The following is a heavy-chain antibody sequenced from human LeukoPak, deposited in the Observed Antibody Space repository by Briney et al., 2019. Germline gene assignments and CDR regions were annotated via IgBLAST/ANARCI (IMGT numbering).Heavy chain of an antibody. CDR2: IYHSGST. D-gene: IGHD3-22*01. CDR3: ATASKESSGQLKYFVH. CDR1: GGSISSGNYF. J-gene: IGHJ4*02. V-gene: IGHV4-31*03. Sequence: SETLSLTCTVSGGSISSGNYFWSWIRQHPGKGLEWIGYIYHSGSTYYNPSLKSRVSISGDTSKNEFSLTLNSVTAADTAVYYCATASKESSGQLKYFVHWGQGSLVTVSS.